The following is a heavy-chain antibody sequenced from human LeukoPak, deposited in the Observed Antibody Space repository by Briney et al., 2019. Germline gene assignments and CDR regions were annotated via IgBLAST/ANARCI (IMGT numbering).Heavy chain of an antibody. CDR3: ARGPYYDILSGLVDY. J-gene: IGHJ4*02. CDR2: ISTSGTTI. D-gene: IGHD3-9*01. CDR1: GFTFSSYG. V-gene: IGHV3-48*04. Sequence: GRSLRLSCAASGFTFSSYGMNWVRQAPGKGLEWVSYISTSGTTIYYADSVRGRFTISRDNAKNSLSLQMDSLRAEDTAVYYCARGPYYDILSGLVDYWGQGTLVTVSS.